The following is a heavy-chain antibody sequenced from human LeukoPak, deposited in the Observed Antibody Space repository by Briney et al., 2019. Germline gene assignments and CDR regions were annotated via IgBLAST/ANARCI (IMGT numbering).Heavy chain of an antibody. D-gene: IGHD6-13*01. CDR1: GGSFSGCY. CDR2: INHSGST. CDR3: ARGKGGSSYNRLTWFDP. Sequence: SETLSLTCAVYGGSFSGCYWSWIRQPPGNGLEWIGEINHSGSTNYNPSLKSRVTISVDTSKNQFSLKLSSVTAADTAVYYCARGKGGSSYNRLTWFDPWGQGTLVTVSS. V-gene: IGHV4-34*01. J-gene: IGHJ5*02.